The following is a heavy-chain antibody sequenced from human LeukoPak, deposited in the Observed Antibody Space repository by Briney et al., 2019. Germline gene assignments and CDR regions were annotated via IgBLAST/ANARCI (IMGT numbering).Heavy chain of an antibody. J-gene: IGHJ4*02. CDR2: IYYSGTT. D-gene: IGHD3-10*01. CDR3: ARRVQDYYGSGSHFDY. CDR1: GGSISSSSYY. Sequence: SETLSLTSTVSGGSISSSSYYWGWIRQPPGKGLEWIGSIYYSGTTYYNPSLKSRVTISVDTSKNQFSLKLSSVTAADTAVYYCARRVQDYYGSGSHFDYWGQGTLVTVSS. V-gene: IGHV4-39*01.